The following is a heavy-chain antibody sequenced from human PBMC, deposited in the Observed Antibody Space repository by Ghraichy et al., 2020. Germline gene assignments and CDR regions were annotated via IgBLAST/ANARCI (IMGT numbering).Heavy chain of an antibody. J-gene: IGHJ4*02. Sequence: GGSLRPSCAASGFTFSSYSMNWVRQAPGKGLEWVSSISSSSSYIYYADSVKGRFTISRDNAKNSLYLQMNSLRAEDTAVYYCARMAPYCTGGVCYTMFVGFDYWGQGTLVTVSS. CDR2: ISSSSSYI. CDR3: ARMAPYCTGGVCYTMFVGFDY. CDR1: GFTFSSYS. D-gene: IGHD2-8*02. V-gene: IGHV3-21*01.